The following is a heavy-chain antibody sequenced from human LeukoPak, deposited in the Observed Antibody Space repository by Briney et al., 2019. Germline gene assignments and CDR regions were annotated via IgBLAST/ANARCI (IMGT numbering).Heavy chain of an antibody. CDR3: ARSITIFGMDV. CDR2: IYPGDSDT. D-gene: IGHD3-3*01. CDR1: GYSFTTYW. V-gene: IGHV5-51*01. Sequence: GESLKISCQGSGYSFTTYWIGWVRQLPGKGLEWMGIIYPGDSDTRYSPSFQGQVTISADKSISTAYLQWSSLKAWDTAMYYCARSITIFGMDVWGQGTTVTVSS. J-gene: IGHJ6*02.